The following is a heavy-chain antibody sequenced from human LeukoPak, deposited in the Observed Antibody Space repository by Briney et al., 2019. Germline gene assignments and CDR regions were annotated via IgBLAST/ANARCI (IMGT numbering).Heavy chain of an antibody. CDR1: GFIVSRNY. CDR3: YGIHLGDAFDL. J-gene: IGHJ3*01. V-gene: IGHV3-53*01. D-gene: IGHD3-16*01. CDR2: ISSKYVT. Sequence: GGCLTLSCAASGFIVSRNYMSWVRQAPGKKLEWVSAISSKYVTYYADSVKGRFIISRDNSKNTMYLQMNGLRAEDTAIYYCYGIHLGDAFDLWGQGTMVTVSS.